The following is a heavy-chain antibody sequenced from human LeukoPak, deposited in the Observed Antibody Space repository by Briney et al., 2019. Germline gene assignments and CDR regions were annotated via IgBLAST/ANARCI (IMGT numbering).Heavy chain of an antibody. Sequence: GASVKVSCKVSGYNLSELSTHWVRQAPGQGLEWMGGFDPGDDETIYAQKFQGRVTMTEVTSTDTAYLELSSLRSEDTAVYFCATEKDLLLDSWGQGTPVTVSS. CDR3: ATEKDLLLDS. CDR1: GYNLSELS. J-gene: IGHJ5*01. D-gene: IGHD1-26*01. CDR2: FDPGDDET. V-gene: IGHV1-24*01.